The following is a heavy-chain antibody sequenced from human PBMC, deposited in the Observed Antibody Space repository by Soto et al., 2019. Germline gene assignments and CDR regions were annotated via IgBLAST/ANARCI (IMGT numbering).Heavy chain of an antibody. J-gene: IGHJ4*02. Sequence: SETLSLTRTVSGGSISSYYWSWIRQPPGKGLEWIGYIYYSGSTNYNPSLKSRVTISVDTSKNQFSLKLSSVTAADTAVYYCARETTSDYFDYWGQGTLVTVSS. CDR2: IYYSGST. D-gene: IGHD4-17*01. V-gene: IGHV4-59*01. CDR3: ARETTSDYFDY. CDR1: GGSISSYY.